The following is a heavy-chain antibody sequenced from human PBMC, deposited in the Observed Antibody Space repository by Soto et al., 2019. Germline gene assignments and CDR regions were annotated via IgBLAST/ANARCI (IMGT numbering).Heavy chain of an antibody. V-gene: IGHV3-23*01. Sequence: GGSLRLSCAASGFTFSSYAMSWVRQAPGKGLEWVSAISGSGGSTYYADSVKGGFTISRDNSKNTLYLQMNSLRAEDTAVYYCAKDLANIRSKPKSLSIAAAGTNYYYYGMDVWGQGTTVTVSS. J-gene: IGHJ6*02. CDR2: ISGSGGST. D-gene: IGHD6-13*01. CDR1: GFTFSSYA. CDR3: AKDLANIRSKPKSLSIAAAGTNYYYYGMDV.